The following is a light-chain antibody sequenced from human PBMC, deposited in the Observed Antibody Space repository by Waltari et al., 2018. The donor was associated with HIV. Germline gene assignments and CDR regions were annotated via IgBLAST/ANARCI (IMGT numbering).Light chain of an antibody. CDR2: VRS. V-gene: IGKV2D-29*01. J-gene: IGKJ5*01. CDR1: QSLLHSDGKTY. Sequence: DIVMTQTPLSLSVTPGQPASISCKSSQSLLHSDGKTYLYWYLQKPGQPPQLLISVRSHRVSGVPDSFSGSGSGTDFTLQISRVEADDVGVYYCMQSIQVPITFGQGTRLDIK. CDR3: MQSIQVPIT.